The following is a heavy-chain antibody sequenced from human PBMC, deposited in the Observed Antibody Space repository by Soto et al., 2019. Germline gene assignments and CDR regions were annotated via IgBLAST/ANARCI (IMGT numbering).Heavy chain of an antibody. V-gene: IGHV3-23*01. Sequence: GSLRLSCAASGFTFSSYAMSWVRQAPGKGLEWVSAISGSGGSTYYADSVKGRFTISRDNSKNTLYLQMNSLRAEDTAVYYCAKDSYYYDSSGYSNDAFDIWGQGTMVTVSS. CDR1: GFTFSSYA. CDR3: AKDSYYYDSSGYSNDAFDI. CDR2: ISGSGGST. J-gene: IGHJ3*02. D-gene: IGHD3-22*01.